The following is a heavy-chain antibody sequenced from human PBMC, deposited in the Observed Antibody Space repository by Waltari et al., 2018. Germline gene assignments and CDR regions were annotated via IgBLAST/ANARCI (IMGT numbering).Heavy chain of an antibody. Sequence: QLQLQESGPGLVKPSETLSLTCTVSGGSISSSSYYWGWIRQPTGKGLEWIGSIYYSGSTYYNPSLKSRVTISVDTSKNQFSLKLSSVTAADTAVYYCARGYYFGVAATLYWYFDLWGRGTLVTVSS. V-gene: IGHV4-39*07. CDR2: IYYSGST. D-gene: IGHD2-15*01. J-gene: IGHJ2*01. CDR1: GGSISSSSYY. CDR3: ARGYYFGVAATLYWYFDL.